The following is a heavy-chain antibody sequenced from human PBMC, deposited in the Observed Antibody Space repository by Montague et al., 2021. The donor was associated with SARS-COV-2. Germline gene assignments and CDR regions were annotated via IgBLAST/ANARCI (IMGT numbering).Heavy chain of an antibody. D-gene: IGHD6-19*01. CDR1: GGSISSGSYY. CDR3: ARDTAVAGLFDY. J-gene: IGHJ4*02. V-gene: IGHV4-61*02. Sequence: TLSLTCTVSGGSISSGSYYWSWIRQPAGKGLEWIGRISINGSTNYNPSLKSRVTISVDTSKNQFSLKLSSVTAADTAVYYCARDTAVAGLFDYWGQGTLVTVSS. CDR2: ISINGST.